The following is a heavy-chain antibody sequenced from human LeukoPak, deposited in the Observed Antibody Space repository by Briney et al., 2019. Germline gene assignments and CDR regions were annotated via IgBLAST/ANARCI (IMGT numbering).Heavy chain of an antibody. V-gene: IGHV4-59*01. Sequence: SETLSLTCTVSGGSISSDYWSWIRQPPGKGLEWIGYIYYRGSTNYNPSLKSRVTISVDTSKNQFSLKLSSVTAADTAVYYCARNSRDYGDDPGGAFDIWGQGTMVTVSS. CDR2: IYYRGST. CDR3: ARNSRDYGDDPGGAFDI. D-gene: IGHD4-17*01. J-gene: IGHJ3*02. CDR1: GGSISSDY.